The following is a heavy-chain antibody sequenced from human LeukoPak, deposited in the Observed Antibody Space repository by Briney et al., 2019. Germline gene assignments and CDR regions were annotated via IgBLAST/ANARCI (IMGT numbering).Heavy chain of an antibody. CDR1: GFTFSSYA. D-gene: IGHD1-26*01. J-gene: IGHJ4*02. Sequence: QSGGSLRLSCAASGFTFSSYAMSWVRQTPGKGLEWVSGISSGSSGGVTYYADSVKGRFTISRDNSKNTLYLQMNSLRAEDTAVYYCAKVTDPTRAVSFDYWGQGTLVTVSS. CDR3: AKVTDPTRAVSFDY. CDR2: ISSGSSGGVT. V-gene: IGHV3-23*01.